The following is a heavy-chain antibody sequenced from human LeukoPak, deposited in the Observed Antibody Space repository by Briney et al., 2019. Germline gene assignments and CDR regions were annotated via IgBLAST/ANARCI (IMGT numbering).Heavy chain of an antibody. CDR2: INAGNGNT. D-gene: IGHD3-3*01. J-gene: IGHJ4*02. CDR3: ARDGYYDFWSGYYPSFDY. CDR1: GYTFTSYG. Sequence: ASVKVSCKASGYTFTSYGISWVRQAPGQGLEWMGWINAGNGNTKYSQKFQGRVTITRDTSASTAYMELSSLRSEDTAVYYCARDGYYDFWSGYYPSFDYWGQGTLVTVSS. V-gene: IGHV1-3*01.